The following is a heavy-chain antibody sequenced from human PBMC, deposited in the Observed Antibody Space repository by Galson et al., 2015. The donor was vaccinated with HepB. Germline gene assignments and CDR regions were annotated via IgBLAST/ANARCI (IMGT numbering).Heavy chain of an antibody. D-gene: IGHD2-15*01. CDR2: IIPISGTA. V-gene: IGHV1-69*13. J-gene: IGHJ4*02. Sequence: SVKVSCKASGGTFSSYAISWVRQAPGQGLEWMGGIIPISGTANYAQKFQGRVTITADESTSTAYMELSGLRSEDTAVYYCASAPLELYCSGGSCYSVRFDYWGQGTLVTVSS. CDR1: GGTFSSYA. CDR3: ASAPLELYCSGGSCYSVRFDY.